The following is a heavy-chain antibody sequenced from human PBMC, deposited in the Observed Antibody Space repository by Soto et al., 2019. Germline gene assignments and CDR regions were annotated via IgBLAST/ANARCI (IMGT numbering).Heavy chain of an antibody. Sequence: PSETLSLTCTVSGGSISSYYWSWIRQPPGKGLEWIGYIYYSGSTNYNPSLKSRVTISVDTSKNQFSLKLSSVTAADTAVYYCARVASGTALFWSGTPYWFDPWGQGTLVTVSS. CDR3: ARVASGTALFWSGTPYWFDP. CDR1: GGSISSYY. CDR2: IYYSGST. V-gene: IGHV4-59*01. D-gene: IGHD3-3*01. J-gene: IGHJ5*02.